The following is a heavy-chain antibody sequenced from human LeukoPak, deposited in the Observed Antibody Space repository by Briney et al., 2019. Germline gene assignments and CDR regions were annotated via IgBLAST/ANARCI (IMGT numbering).Heavy chain of an antibody. CDR1: GFIFRNYA. D-gene: IGHD3-16*01. CDR3: AKASWVSNVDAVL. J-gene: IGHJ4*02. V-gene: IGHV3-23*01. Sequence: PGGSLRLSCAASGFIFRNYAMSWVRQGPGRGLEWVSSLRGDGETFYADSVKGRFTLSRDDSRNTVYFQLNNLRVDDTAIYYCAKASWVSNVDAVLWGQGTLVTVSS. CDR2: LRGDGET.